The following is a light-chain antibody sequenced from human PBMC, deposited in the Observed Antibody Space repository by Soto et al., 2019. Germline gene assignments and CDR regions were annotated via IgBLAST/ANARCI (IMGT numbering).Light chain of an antibody. J-gene: IGKJ1*01. CDR1: QSVSSSY. V-gene: IGKV3-20*01. Sequence: EIVLTQSPGTLSLSPGERATLSCRARQSVSSSYLAWYQQRPGQAPRLLIYGASIRATGIPDRFSASGTGTDFTLTISDVQPEDFAVYYCHQRQSWPRTFGQGTKVDIK. CDR2: GAS. CDR3: HQRQSWPRT.